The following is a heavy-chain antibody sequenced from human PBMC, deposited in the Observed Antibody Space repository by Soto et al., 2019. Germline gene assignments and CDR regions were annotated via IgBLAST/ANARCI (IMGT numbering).Heavy chain of an antibody. D-gene: IGHD3-3*01. J-gene: IGHJ6*02. CDR3: ARGLAYYDFWSGYYPPANYYYGMDV. CDR2: IYTSGST. CDR1: GGSISSYY. Sequence: SETLSLTCTVSGGSISSYYWSWIRQPAGKGLEWIGRIYTSGSTNYNPSLKSRVTMSVDTSKNQSSLKLSSVTAADTAVYYCARGLAYYDFWSGYYPPANYYYGMDVWGQGTTVTVSS. V-gene: IGHV4-4*07.